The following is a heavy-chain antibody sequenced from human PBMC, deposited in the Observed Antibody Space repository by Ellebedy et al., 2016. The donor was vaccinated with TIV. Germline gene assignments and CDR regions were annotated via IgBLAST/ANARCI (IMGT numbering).Heavy chain of an antibody. V-gene: IGHV3-30*09. J-gene: IGHJ4*02. Sequence: GGSLRLXCAASGFTFSYYSMHWVRQAPGKGLEWVAVISHDGSNKYHAESVKGRFAISRDDSKNTLYLQMNTLRTEDTAVYFCTRGSSSRGDCDSWGQGTLVTVSS. CDR2: ISHDGSNK. D-gene: IGHD6-13*01. CDR1: GFTFSYYS. CDR3: TRGSSSRGDCDS.